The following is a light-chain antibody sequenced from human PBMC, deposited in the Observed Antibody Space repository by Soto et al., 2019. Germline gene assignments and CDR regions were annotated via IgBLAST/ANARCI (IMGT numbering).Light chain of an antibody. CDR1: QSVGSS. CDR2: GAS. Sequence: EIVMTQSPATVSVSPGERATLSCRASQSVGSSLAWYQQKPGQAPRLLIYGASTRASGIPARFSGSGSGTEFTLTISSLQSEDFAVYYCQQYSHWPPITFGQGTRLEIK. CDR3: QQYSHWPPIT. J-gene: IGKJ5*01. V-gene: IGKV3-15*01.